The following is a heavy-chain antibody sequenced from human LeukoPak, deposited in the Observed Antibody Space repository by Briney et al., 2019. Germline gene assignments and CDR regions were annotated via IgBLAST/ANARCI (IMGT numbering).Heavy chain of an antibody. V-gene: IGHV4-34*01. CDR3: ARAPIVVVPAAGTGWFDP. Sequence: SETLSLTCAVYGGSFSGYYWSWIRQPPGKGLEWIGEINHSGSTNYNPSLKSRATISVDTSKIQFSLKLSSVTAADTAVYYCARAPIVVVPAAGTGWFDPWGQGTLVTVSS. D-gene: IGHD2-2*01. CDR1: GGSFSGYY. CDR2: INHSGST. J-gene: IGHJ5*02.